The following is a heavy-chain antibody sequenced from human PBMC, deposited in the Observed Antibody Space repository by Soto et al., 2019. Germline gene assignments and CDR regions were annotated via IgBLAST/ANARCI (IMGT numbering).Heavy chain of an antibody. J-gene: IGHJ6*02. CDR1: GYSFTSYW. Sequence: GESLKISCKGSGYSFTSYWIGWVRQMPGKGLEWMGIIYPGDSDTRYSPSFQGQVTISADKSISTAYLQWSSLKASDTAMYYCARQGDYGDYAAYYYGYGLLGPRDHGHRLL. CDR3: ARQGDYGDYAAYYYGYGL. D-gene: IGHD4-17*01. CDR2: IYPGDSDT. V-gene: IGHV5-51*01.